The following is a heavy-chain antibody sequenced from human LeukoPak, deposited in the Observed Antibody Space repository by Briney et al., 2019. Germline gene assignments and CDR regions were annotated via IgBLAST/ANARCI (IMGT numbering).Heavy chain of an antibody. CDR2: IYSGCST. Sequence: GGSLRLSCAASGFSFSSNYMSWVRQAPGKGLEWFSVIYSGCSTYYADSVKGRFTISRDKSKNTLYLQMNSLRADDPAVYYCASRIGYCSGGSCPLPDYWGQGTLVTVSS. D-gene: IGHD2-15*01. CDR3: ASRIGYCSGGSCPLPDY. CDR1: GFSFSSNY. V-gene: IGHV3-53*01. J-gene: IGHJ4*02.